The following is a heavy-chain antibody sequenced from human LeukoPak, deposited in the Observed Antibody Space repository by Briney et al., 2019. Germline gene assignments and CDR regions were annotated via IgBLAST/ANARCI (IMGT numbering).Heavy chain of an antibody. CDR3: ASSKVVVIAMFDY. V-gene: IGHV1-69*05. CDR2: IIPIFGTA. D-gene: IGHD2-21*01. CDR1: GGTFSSYA. J-gene: IGHJ4*02. Sequence: SVKVSCKASGGTFSSYAISWVRQAPGQGLEWMGGIIPIFGTANYAQKFQGRVTITTDESTSTAYMDLSSLRSEDTAVYYCASSKVVVIAMFDYWGQGTLVTVSS.